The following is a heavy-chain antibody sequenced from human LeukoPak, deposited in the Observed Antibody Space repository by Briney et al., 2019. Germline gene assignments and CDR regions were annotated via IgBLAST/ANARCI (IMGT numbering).Heavy chain of an antibody. J-gene: IGHJ6*03. CDR1: GFSFDEYG. CDR2: TTSNGDKR. Sequence: PGGSLRLSCAASGFSFDEYGMSWVRQAPGKGLEWVSGTTSNGDKRGYADSVKGRFTISRDNAKNSLYLQMNSLRAEDTAFYYCAKVGNANYYSYMDAWGKGTTVTVS. CDR3: AKVGNANYYSYMDA. V-gene: IGHV3-20*04.